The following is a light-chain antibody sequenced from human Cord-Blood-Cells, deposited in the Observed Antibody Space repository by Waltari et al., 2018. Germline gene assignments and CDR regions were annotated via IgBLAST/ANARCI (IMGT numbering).Light chain of an antibody. CDR3: QQYYSTPYT. V-gene: IGKV4-1*01. J-gene: IGKJ2*01. Sequence: DIVMTQSLDSMAASLGERATINCKSSQSVLYSSNNKNYLAWYQQKPGQPPKLLIYWASTRESGVPARFSGSGSGTDFTLTISSLQAEDVAVYYCQQYYSTPYTFGQGTKLEIK. CDR2: WAS. CDR1: QSVLYSSNNKNY.